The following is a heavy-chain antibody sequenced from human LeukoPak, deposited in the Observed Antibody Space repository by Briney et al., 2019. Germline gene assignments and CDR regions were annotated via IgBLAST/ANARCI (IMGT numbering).Heavy chain of an antibody. Sequence: GGSLRLSCAASGFTLSDYWMYWVRQAPGKGLEWVSYISSSGSTIYYADSVKGRFTISRDNAKNSLYLQMNSLRAEDTAVYYCARGITIFGVVIRRWLDPWGQGTLVTVSS. CDR1: GFTLSDYW. J-gene: IGHJ5*02. CDR2: ISSSGSTI. V-gene: IGHV3-11*04. D-gene: IGHD3-3*01. CDR3: ARGITIFGVVIRRWLDP.